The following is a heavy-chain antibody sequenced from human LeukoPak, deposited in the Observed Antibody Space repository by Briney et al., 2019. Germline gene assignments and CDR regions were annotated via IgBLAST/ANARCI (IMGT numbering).Heavy chain of an antibody. V-gene: IGHV3-21*01. D-gene: IGHD6-19*01. Sequence: GGSLRLSCAASGFTFSTFSMNWVRQAPGKGLEWVSSISSSSSYIYYADSVKGRFTISRDNAKNSLYLQMNSLRAEDTAVYYCARDAGIAVAKIEFDYWGQGTLVTVSS. J-gene: IGHJ4*02. CDR3: ARDAGIAVAKIEFDY. CDR2: ISSSSSYI. CDR1: GFTFSTFS.